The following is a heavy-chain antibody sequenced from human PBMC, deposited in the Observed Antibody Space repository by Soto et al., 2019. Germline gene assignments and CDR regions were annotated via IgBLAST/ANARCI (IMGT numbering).Heavy chain of an antibody. D-gene: IGHD3-22*01. V-gene: IGHV1-18*01. CDR2: ISAYNGNT. CDR3: ARDQYYDSSGYYYSLLPDY. Sequence: QVQLVQSGAEVKKPGASVKVSCKASGYTFTSYGISWVRQAPGQGLECMGWISAYNGNTNYAQKLQGRVTMTTDTSTSTAYMELRSLRSDDTAVYYCARDQYYDSSGYYYSLLPDYWGQGTLVTVSS. CDR1: GYTFTSYG. J-gene: IGHJ4*02.